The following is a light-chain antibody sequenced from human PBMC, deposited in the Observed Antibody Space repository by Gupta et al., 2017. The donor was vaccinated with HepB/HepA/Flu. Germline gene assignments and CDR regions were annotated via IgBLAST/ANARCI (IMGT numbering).Light chain of an antibody. CDR1: HSISTN. CDR2: GAS. J-gene: IGKJ1*01. CDR3: QQYNNGLWT. V-gene: IGKV3-15*01. Sequence: EIVMTQSPATLSVSPGERATLSCRASHSISTNIAWYQQRPGQAPRLLIYGASTRATGIPARFSGSGSGTEFTLTISSLQSEDFVAYYCQQYNNGLWTFGQGTKVEIK.